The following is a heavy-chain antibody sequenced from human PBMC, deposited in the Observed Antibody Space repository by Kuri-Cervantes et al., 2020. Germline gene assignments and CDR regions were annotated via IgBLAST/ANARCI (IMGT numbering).Heavy chain of an antibody. CDR1: GFTFDDYA. V-gene: IGHV3-9*01. J-gene: IGHJ4*02. D-gene: IGHD4-11*01. CDR3: AKPSSNYYFDY. Sequence: GGSLRLSCAASGFTFDDYAMHWVRQAPGKGLEWVSGISWNSGSIGYADSVKGRFTISRDNAKNSLYLQMNSLRAEDTALYYCAKPSSNYYFDYWGQGTLVTVSS. CDR2: ISWNSGSI.